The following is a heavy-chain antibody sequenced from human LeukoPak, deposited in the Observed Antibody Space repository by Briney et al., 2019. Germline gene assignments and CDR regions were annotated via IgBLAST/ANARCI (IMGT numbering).Heavy chain of an antibody. CDR3: ARASVGSWHDRPYYMDV. J-gene: IGHJ6*03. CDR2: IYSGGST. CDR1: GFTVSSNY. Sequence: GGSLRLSCAASGFTVSSNYMSWVRQAPGKGLEWVSVIYSGGSTYYADSVKGRFTISRDNSKNTLYLQMNSLRAEDTAVYYCARASVGSWHDRPYYMDVWGKGITVTVSS. V-gene: IGHV3-66*02. D-gene: IGHD6-6*01.